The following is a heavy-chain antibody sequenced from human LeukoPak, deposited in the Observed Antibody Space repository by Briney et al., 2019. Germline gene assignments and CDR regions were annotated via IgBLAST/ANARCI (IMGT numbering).Heavy chain of an antibody. J-gene: IGHJ6*03. CDR1: GYTFTSYY. D-gene: IGHD3-9*01. CDR3: ARGGRYYDILTGTKPAAYYYYYYMDV. Sequence: GASVKVSCKASGYTFTSYYMHWVRQAPGQGLEWMGIINPSGGSTSYAQKFQGRVTMPRDTSTSTVYMELSSLRSEDTAVYYCARGGRYYDILTGTKPAAYYYYYYMDVWGKGTTVTISS. CDR2: INPSGGST. V-gene: IGHV1-46*01.